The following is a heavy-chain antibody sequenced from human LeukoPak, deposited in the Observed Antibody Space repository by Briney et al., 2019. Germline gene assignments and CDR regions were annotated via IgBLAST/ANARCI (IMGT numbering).Heavy chain of an antibody. CDR2: INSDGSSA. CDR1: GFTFSSYW. CDR3: AKAPVLLWFGEGYYFDY. J-gene: IGHJ4*02. Sequence: PGGSLRLSCAASGFTFSSYWMHWVRQAPGKGLVWVSRINSDGSSASYADSVKGLFTISRDNAKNTLYLQMNSLRAEDTAVYYCAKAPVLLWFGEGYYFDYWGQGTLVTVSS. V-gene: IGHV3-74*01. D-gene: IGHD3-10*01.